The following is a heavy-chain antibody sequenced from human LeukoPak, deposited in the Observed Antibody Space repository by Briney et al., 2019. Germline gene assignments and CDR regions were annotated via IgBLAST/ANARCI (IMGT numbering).Heavy chain of an antibody. CDR2: ISGTGETT. V-gene: IGHV3-23*01. D-gene: IGHD3-22*01. CDR3: AKASAMIVVVSKHFDY. Sequence: PGGSLRLSCVGTGFTFRTYGMTWVRQAPGKGLEWVSLISGTGETTFYAGSVKGRFTISRDNSKNTLYLQMNSLRAEDTAVYYCAKASAMIVVVSKHFDYWGQGTLVTVSS. CDR1: GFTFRTYG. J-gene: IGHJ4*02.